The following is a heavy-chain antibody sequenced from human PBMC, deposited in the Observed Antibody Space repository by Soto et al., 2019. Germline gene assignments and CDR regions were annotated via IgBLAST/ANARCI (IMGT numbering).Heavy chain of an antibody. V-gene: IGHV3-21*01. CDR2: ISSSSSYI. CDR1: GFTFSSYS. J-gene: IGHJ4*02. Sequence: PGGSLRLSCAASGFTFSSYSMNWVRQAPGKGLEWVSSISSSSSYINYADSVKGRFTISRDNAKNSLYLQMNSSVTAADTAVYYCARGFDILTFGFCLDYWGQGTLVTVSS. D-gene: IGHD3-9*01. CDR3: ARGFDILTFGFCLDY.